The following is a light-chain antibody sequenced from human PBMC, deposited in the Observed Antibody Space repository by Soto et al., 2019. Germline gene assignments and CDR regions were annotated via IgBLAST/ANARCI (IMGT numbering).Light chain of an antibody. CDR3: QSYDSSLSGSMV. J-gene: IGLJ2*01. CDR2: GNS. V-gene: IGLV1-40*01. CDR1: SSNIGAGYD. Sequence: QSVLTQPPSVSGAPGQRVTISCTGSSSNIGAGYDVHWYQQLPGTAPKLLIYGNSNRPSGVPDRFSGSKSGTSASLAITGLQAEVEADYYCQSYDSSLSGSMVFGGGTQLTVL.